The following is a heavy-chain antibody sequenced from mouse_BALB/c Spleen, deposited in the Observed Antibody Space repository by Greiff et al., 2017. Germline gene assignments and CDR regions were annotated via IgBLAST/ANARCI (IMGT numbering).Heavy chain of an antibody. J-gene: IGHJ2*01. V-gene: IGHV1S137*01. CDR3: AREGLRRGFDY. CDR1: GYTFTDYA. CDR2: ISTYYGDA. Sequence: QVQLKESGAELVRPGVSVKISCKGSGYTFTDYAMHWVKQSHAKSLEWIGVISTYYGDASYNQKFKGKATMTVDKSSSTAYMELARLTSEDSAIYYCAREGLRRGFDYWGQGTTLTVSS. D-gene: IGHD2-2*01.